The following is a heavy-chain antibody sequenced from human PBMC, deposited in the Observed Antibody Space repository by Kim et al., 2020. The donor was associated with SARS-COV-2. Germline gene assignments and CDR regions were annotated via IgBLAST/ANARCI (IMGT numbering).Heavy chain of an antibody. CDR2: INTVTGKP. V-gene: IGHV7-4-1*02. CDR1: GYTFTHYA. J-gene: IGHJ6*04. Sequence: ASVKVSCKASGYTFTHYAMNWVRQAPGQGLEWMGWINTVTGKPTYAQLFTGRFVFSLDTSVNTAYLRISSLRADDTAVYFCATTSDFYAMDVWGKGTPVTVSS. CDR3: ATTSDFYAMDV.